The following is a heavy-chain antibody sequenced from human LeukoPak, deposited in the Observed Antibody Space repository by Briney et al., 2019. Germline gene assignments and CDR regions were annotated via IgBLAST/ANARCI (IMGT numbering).Heavy chain of an antibody. D-gene: IGHD3-9*01. CDR2: ISAYNGNT. CDR3: ARDSRTPTNYDILTGYYRSFDY. V-gene: IGHV1-18*01. J-gene: IGHJ4*02. Sequence: GASVKVSCKASGYTFTSYGISWVRQAPGQGLEWMGWISAYNGNTNYAQKLQGRVTMTTDTSTSTAYMELRSLRSDDTAVYYCARDSRTPTNYDILTGYYRSFDYWGQGTLVTVSS. CDR1: GYTFTSYG.